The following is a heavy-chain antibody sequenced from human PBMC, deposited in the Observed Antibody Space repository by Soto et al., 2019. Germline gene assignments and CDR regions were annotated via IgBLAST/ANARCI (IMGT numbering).Heavy chain of an antibody. CDR1: GGSISSYY. Sequence: PSETLSLTCTVSGGSISSYYWSWIRQPPGKGLEWIGYIYYSGSTNYNPSLKSRVTISVDTSKNQFSLKLSSVTAADTAVYYCARFDYGGNYFDYWGQGTLVTVSS. V-gene: IGHV4-59*01. CDR2: IYYSGST. J-gene: IGHJ4*02. CDR3: ARFDYGGNYFDY. D-gene: IGHD4-17*01.